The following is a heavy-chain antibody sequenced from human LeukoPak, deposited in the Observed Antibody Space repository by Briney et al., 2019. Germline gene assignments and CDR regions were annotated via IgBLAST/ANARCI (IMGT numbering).Heavy chain of an antibody. V-gene: IGHV1-2*02. CDR1: GYTFTGYY. D-gene: IGHD5-12*01. CDR3: ATPERGYSGHDFGS. Sequence: GASVKVSCKASGYTFTGYYMRWVRQAPGQGLEWMGWINPNSGGTNYAQKFQGRVTMTRDTSISTAYMELSRLRSDDTAVYYCATPERGYSGHDFGSWGQGTLVTVSS. J-gene: IGHJ4*02. CDR2: INPNSGGT.